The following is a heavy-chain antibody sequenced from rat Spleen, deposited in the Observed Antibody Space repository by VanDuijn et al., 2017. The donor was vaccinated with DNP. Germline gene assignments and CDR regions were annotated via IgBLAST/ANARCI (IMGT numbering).Heavy chain of an antibody. V-gene: IGHV3-1*01. CDR1: GYSITSHY. D-gene: IGHD1-12*02. Sequence: EVQLQESGPGLVKPSQSLSLTCSVTGYSITSHYWGWIRKFPENKMEWVGHISFSGSTFYNPSLKSRISITRDTSKNQFFLQLNSVTNEDTATYYCASYYYDGYYAMDAWGQGTSVTVSS. CDR3: ASYYYDGYYAMDA. CDR2: ISFSGST. J-gene: IGHJ4*01.